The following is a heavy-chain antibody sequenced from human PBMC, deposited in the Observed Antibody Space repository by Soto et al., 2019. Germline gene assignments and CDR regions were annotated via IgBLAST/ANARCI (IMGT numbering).Heavy chain of an antibody. CDR1: GFTVSSNY. CDR3: TREFRTIGSRDAVDI. Sequence: EVQLVESGGGLVQPGGSLRLSCAASGFTVSSNYMSWVRQAPGRGLEWVSVTYPGGTTHYADSVKGRFTISRDNSKNTMDLQMNSLRADDTAMYYCTREFRTIGSRDAVDIWGQGTVVTVSS. D-gene: IGHD1-26*01. J-gene: IGHJ3*02. CDR2: TYPGGTT. V-gene: IGHV3-66*01.